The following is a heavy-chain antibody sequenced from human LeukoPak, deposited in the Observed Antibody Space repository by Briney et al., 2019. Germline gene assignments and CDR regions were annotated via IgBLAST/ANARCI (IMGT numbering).Heavy chain of an antibody. CDR3: ARAVVRGVIIIAYGMDV. CDR1: GYTFTSYG. V-gene: IGHV1-18*01. D-gene: IGHD3-10*01. CDR2: ISAYNGNT. J-gene: IGHJ6*02. Sequence: GASVKVSCKASGYTFTSYGISWVRQAPGQGLEWMGWISAYNGNTNYAQKLQGRVTMTTDTSTSTAYMELRSLTSDDTAVYYCARAVVRGVIIIAYGMDVWGQGTTVTVSS.